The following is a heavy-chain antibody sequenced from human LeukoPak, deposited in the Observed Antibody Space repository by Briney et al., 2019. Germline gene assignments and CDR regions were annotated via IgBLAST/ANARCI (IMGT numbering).Heavy chain of an antibody. D-gene: IGHD1-1*01. CDR3: ARRSLTTGGHAFDV. J-gene: IGHJ3*01. V-gene: IGHV3-11*01. CDR1: GFTFSDHN. Sequence: GASLRLSCAANGFTFSDHNMGWMRQAPGKGLEWTSYMSGSGIYYADSVKGRFTISRDNAKNSLYLQMSSLRAEDSAVYFCARRSLTTGGHAFDVWGQGTLVTVSS. CDR2: MSGSGI.